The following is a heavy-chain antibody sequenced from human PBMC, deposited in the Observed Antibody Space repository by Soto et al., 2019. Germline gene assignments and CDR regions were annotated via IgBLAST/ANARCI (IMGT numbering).Heavy chain of an antibody. CDR1: GYTFTSYG. D-gene: IGHD3-22*01. V-gene: IGHV1-18*01. CDR2: ISAYNGNT. Sequence: ASVKVSCKASGYTFTSYGISWVRQAPGQGLEWMGWISAYNGNTNYAQKLQGRVTMTTDTSTSTAYMELRSLRSDDTAVYYCARVGWDSSGYFLRYFDYWGQGTLVTVSS. CDR3: ARVGWDSSGYFLRYFDY. J-gene: IGHJ4*02.